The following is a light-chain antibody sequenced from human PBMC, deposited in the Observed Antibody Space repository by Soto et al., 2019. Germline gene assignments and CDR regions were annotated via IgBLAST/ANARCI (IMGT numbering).Light chain of an antibody. CDR2: EDN. Sequence: NFMLTQPHSVSGSPGKTVTISCTRSSGSIVSNYVQWYQQRPGSSTTTVIYEDNQRPSGVPDRFSGSIDSSSNSASLTISGLKTEDEADYCCQSYDSSNQGVLGGGTKVTVL. CDR1: SGSIVSNY. J-gene: IGLJ3*02. CDR3: QSYDSSNQGV. V-gene: IGLV6-57*01.